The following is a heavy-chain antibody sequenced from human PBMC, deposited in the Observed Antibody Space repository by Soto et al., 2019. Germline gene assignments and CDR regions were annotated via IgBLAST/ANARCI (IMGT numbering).Heavy chain of an antibody. CDR1: GYTFTSYY. Sequence: QVQLVQSGAEVKKPGASVKVSCKASGYTFTSYYMHWVRQAPGQGLEWKGIINTSGGSTSYAQKFQSRVTMTRDTSTSTVYMELSSLRSEDTAVYYCARGIAGTFGMDVWGQGTTVTVSS. V-gene: IGHV1-46*01. CDR2: INTSGGST. J-gene: IGHJ6*02. CDR3: ARGIAGTFGMDV. D-gene: IGHD6-13*01.